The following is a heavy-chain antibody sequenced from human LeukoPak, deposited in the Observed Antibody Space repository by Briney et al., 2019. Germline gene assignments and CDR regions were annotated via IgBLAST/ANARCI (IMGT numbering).Heavy chain of an antibody. CDR3: ARDRRRSSSPLANWFDP. CDR2: ISTYNGNT. J-gene: IGHJ5*02. Sequence: ASVRVSCKASGYSFYSYGLSWVRQAPGQGLEWMGWISTYNGNTNYAQKFQRRVTMTTDTSTNTTYMELRSLRSDDTAVYYCARDRRRSSSPLANWFDPWGQGTLVTVSS. V-gene: IGHV1-18*01. D-gene: IGHD6-13*01. CDR1: GYSFYSYG.